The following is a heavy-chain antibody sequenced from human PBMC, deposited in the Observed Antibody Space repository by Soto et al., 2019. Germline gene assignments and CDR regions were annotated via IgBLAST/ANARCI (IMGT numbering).Heavy chain of an antibody. J-gene: IGHJ4*02. CDR3: AKDRLPRYYYDSSGYYLGY. CDR2: ISGSGGST. Sequence: PGGSLRLSCAASGFTFSSYAMSWVRQAPGEGLEWVSAISGSGGSTYYADYVKRRFTISRDNSKNTLYLQMNSLRAEDTAVYYCAKDRLPRYYYDSSGYYLGYWGQGTLVTVSS. D-gene: IGHD3-22*01. V-gene: IGHV3-23*01. CDR1: GFTFSSYA.